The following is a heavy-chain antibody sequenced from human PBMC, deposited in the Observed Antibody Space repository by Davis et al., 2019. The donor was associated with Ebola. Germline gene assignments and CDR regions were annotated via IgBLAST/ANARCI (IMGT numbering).Heavy chain of an antibody. CDR2: SFYSGST. V-gene: IGHV4-39*01. CDR3: ARHDYGATTGWFDP. J-gene: IGHJ5*02. CDR1: GGSISSSSDY. Sequence: SETLSLTCSVSGGSISSSSDYWGWIRQPPGKGLEWIGSSFYSGSTYYNPSLKRRVTISVDTSKNQFSLKLSSVTTADTAVYYCARHDYGATTGWFDPWGQGTLVTVSS. D-gene: IGHD4-17*01.